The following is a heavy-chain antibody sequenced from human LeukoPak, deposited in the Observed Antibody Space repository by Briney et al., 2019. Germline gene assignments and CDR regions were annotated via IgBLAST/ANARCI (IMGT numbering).Heavy chain of an antibody. Sequence: GGSLRLSCAASGFNFRDYGIHWVRQAPGKGLEWLSVISGNGRFTDYADSVKGRFTISRDNSKNSLFLQIHSVRTEDTAFYYCAKEQRPDSFSDFDYWGQGTLVTVSS. CDR3: AKEQRPDSFSDFDY. CDR1: GFNFRDYG. V-gene: IGHV3-43*02. CDR2: ISGNGRFT. J-gene: IGHJ4*02. D-gene: IGHD2/OR15-2a*01.